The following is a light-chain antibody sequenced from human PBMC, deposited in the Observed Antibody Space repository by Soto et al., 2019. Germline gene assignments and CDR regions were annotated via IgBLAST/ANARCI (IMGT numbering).Light chain of an antibody. CDR3: SSFGGSTNLV. J-gene: IGLJ2*01. CDR2: EVS. V-gene: IGLV2-8*01. Sequence: QSVLTQPPSASGSPGQPGTISCTGTSSDVGGYNDVSWDQQHPGKAPKLMIYEVSKRPSGDPDLFSGSKSGNTSLLTVSGLQAEDEADDSCSSFGGSTNLVFGGGTKLTVL. CDR1: SSDVGGYND.